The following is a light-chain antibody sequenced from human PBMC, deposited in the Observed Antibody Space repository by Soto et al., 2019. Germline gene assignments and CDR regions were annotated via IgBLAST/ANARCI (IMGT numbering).Light chain of an antibody. Sequence: QAVVTQEPSFSVSPGGTVTLTCGLSSGSVSTGYYPSWYQQTPGQSPRTLIYNTNTRSSGVPDRFSGSILGNKAALTITGAQADDDSYYYCVLYVGRVIGEFGGGTKVTVL. CDR2: NTN. CDR1: SGSVSTGYY. V-gene: IGLV8-61*01. CDR3: VLYVGRVIGE. J-gene: IGLJ2*01.